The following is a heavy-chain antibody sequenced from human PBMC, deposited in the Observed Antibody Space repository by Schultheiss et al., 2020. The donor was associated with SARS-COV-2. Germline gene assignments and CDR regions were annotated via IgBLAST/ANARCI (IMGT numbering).Heavy chain of an antibody. J-gene: IGHJ6*02. Sequence: SETLSLTCTVSGGSISSYYWSWIRQPAGKGLEWIGRIYTSGGTNFNPSLKSRVTMSVDTSKNKFSLKLSSVTAADTAVYYCARDIDSSSWYYYYYGMDVWGQGTTVTVSS. CDR2: IYTSGGT. CDR3: ARDIDSSSWYYYYYGMDV. D-gene: IGHD6-13*01. CDR1: GGSISSYY. V-gene: IGHV4-4*07.